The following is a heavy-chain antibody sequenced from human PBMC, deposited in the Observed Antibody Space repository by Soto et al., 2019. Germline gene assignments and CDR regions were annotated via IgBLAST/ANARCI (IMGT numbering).Heavy chain of an antibody. V-gene: IGHV4-30-4*01. CDR2: IYYSGST. Sequence: PSETLSLTCTVSGGSISSGDYYWSWIRQPPGKGLEWIGYIYYSGSTYYNPSLKSRVTISVDTSKNQFSLKLSPVTAADTAVYYCARKRGSSWYIYYYYGMDVWGQGTTVTVSS. CDR1: GGSISSGDYY. J-gene: IGHJ6*02. D-gene: IGHD6-13*01. CDR3: ARKRGSSWYIYYYYGMDV.